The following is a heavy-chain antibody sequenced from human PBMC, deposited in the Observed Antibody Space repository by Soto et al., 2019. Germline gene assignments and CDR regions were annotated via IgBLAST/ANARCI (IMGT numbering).Heavy chain of an antibody. CDR2: MNPKSGGA. D-gene: IGHD3-22*01. J-gene: IGHJ6*02. Sequence: ASVKVSCKTSGYTFTDYYTHWVRQAPGQGLEWMGWMNPKSGGAYFAQKFQGRVTLTRDTSIGTAYIEVNSLTSDDTAVYFCTRDIASVVKAPVGYYGMDVWGQGTTVTVS. CDR1: GYTFTDYY. CDR3: TRDIASVVKAPVGYYGMDV. V-gene: IGHV1-2*02.